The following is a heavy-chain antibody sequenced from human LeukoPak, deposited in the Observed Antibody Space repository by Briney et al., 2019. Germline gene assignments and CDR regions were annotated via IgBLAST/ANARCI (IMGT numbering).Heavy chain of an antibody. CDR1: GGSISSYS. Sequence: PSETLSLTCTVSGGSISSYSWSWIRQPAGKGLEWIGRIYTSGSTKYNPSLKSRVTISVDTSKDQFSLKLSSVTAADTAVYYCARSTGTTSHYYYYMDVLGKGTPVTVSS. V-gene: IGHV4-4*07. J-gene: IGHJ6*03. CDR2: IYTSGST. D-gene: IGHD1-7*01. CDR3: ARSTGTTSHYYYYMDV.